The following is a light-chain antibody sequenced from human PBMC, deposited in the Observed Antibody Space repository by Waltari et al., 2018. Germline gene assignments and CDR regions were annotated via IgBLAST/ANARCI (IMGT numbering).Light chain of an antibody. CDR3: QQYYDSPLT. Sequence: DIVMTQSPDSLTVSLGERATINCRSSQSLFHSPNKRNYLAGYQQKAGQSPKLLIYWASTRESGVPDRFSGSGSGTDFSLTISNLQAEDVAVYSCQQYYDSPLTFGGGTK. V-gene: IGKV4-1*01. CDR1: QSLFHSPNKRNY. CDR2: WAS. J-gene: IGKJ4*01.